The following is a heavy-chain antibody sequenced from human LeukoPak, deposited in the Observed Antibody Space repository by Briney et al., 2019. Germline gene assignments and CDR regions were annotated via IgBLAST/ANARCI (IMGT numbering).Heavy chain of an antibody. Sequence: GGSLRLSCAASGFTFNNYAMSWVRQAPGRGLEWVSAISGRDGRTYYTDSVKSRFTISRDNSRDTLYLQMNSLRAEDTAVYYCSTSPSFGSSWYQFNYWGQGTLVTVSS. V-gene: IGHV3-23*01. CDR1: GFTFNNYA. J-gene: IGHJ4*02. D-gene: IGHD6-13*01. CDR3: STSPSFGSSWYQFNY. CDR2: ISGRDGRT.